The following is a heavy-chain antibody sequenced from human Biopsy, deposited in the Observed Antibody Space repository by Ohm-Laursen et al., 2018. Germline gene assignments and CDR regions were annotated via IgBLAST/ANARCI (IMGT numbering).Heavy chain of an antibody. J-gene: IGHJ4*02. Sequence: SVKVSCKASGYTFGNYGISWVRQAPGQGLERMGWISVYSGNTDYPHKFQGRVTLTTDTSTSTAYMELRSLTSDDTAIYYCARDVVGRGASFFDFWGQGTSVTVSS. V-gene: IGHV1-18*01. D-gene: IGHD1-26*01. CDR2: ISVYSGNT. CDR3: ARDVVGRGASFFDF. CDR1: GYTFGNYG.